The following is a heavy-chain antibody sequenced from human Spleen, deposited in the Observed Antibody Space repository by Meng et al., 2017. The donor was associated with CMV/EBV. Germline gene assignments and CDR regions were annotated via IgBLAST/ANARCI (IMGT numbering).Heavy chain of an antibody. J-gene: IGHJ4*02. Sequence: GESLKISCAASGFTFSSYWMSWVRQAPGKGLEWVANIKQDGSEKYYVDSVKGRFTISRDNAKNSLYVQMNSLRAEDTAVYYCARGGVVPAVWGQGTLVTVSS. V-gene: IGHV3-7*01. D-gene: IGHD2-2*01. CDR1: GFTFSSYW. CDR3: ARGGVVPAV. CDR2: IKQDGSEK.